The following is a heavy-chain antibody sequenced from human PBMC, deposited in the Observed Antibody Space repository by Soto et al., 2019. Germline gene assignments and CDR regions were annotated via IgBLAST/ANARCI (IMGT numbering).Heavy chain of an antibody. V-gene: IGHV3-49*04. CDR3: TRDRTSSGFYCDY. J-gene: IGHJ4*02. CDR2: IRSKAYGGTT. Sequence: GGSLRLSCTASGFTFGDYAMSWVRQAPGKGLEWVGFIRSKAYGGTTEYAASVKGRFTISRDDSKSIAYLQMNSLKTEDTAVYYCTRDRTSSGFYCDYWGQGTLVTVSS. CDR1: GFTFGDYA. D-gene: IGHD3-22*01.